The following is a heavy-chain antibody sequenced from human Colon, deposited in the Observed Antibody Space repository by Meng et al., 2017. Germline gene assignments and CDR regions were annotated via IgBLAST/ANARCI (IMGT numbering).Heavy chain of an antibody. CDR1: GGSISNGGSY. CDR2: IHTLGNT. CDR3: ARATPFRFGGGSDDINYYFDI. D-gene: IGHD3-10*01. V-gene: IGHV4-61*02. Sequence: QVQLRQPGPGPVNPSQTLSLTCTVSGGSISNGGSYWTWIRQSAGKGLEWIGRIHTLGNTNYNPSLKSRVSMSIDTSKNEFSLKVTSVTAADTAVYSCARATPFRFGGGSDDINYYFDIWGRGTLVTVPS. J-gene: IGHJ2*01.